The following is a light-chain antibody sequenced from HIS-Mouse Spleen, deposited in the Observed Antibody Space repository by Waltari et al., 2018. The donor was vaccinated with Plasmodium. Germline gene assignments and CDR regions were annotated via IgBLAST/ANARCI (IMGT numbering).Light chain of an antibody. CDR2: EDS. CDR1: ALPKKY. V-gene: IGLV3-10*01. J-gene: IGLJ3*02. CDR3: YSTDSSGNHRV. Sequence: SYELTQPPSVSVSPGQTARITCSGDALPKKYAYWYQQKSGQAPVLVIYEDSKRPSGIPERFSGSSSGTMATWTISGAQVEDEADYYCYSTDSSGNHRVFSGGTKLTVL.